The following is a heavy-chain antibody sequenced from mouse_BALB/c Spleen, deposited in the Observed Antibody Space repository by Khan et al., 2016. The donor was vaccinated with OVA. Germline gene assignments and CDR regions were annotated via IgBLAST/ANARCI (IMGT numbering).Heavy chain of an antibody. CDR3: ARDYYRYDGYYAMDY. CDR1: GFSLSRYN. CDR2: IWGGGGT. Sequence: QVQLKESGPGLVAPSQSLSITCTVSGFSLSRYNIHWVRQPPGKGLEWLGMIWGGGGTDYNSTLKSRLSISKVNSKSQLFLKMSRLQTDCTAMYYCARDYYRYDGYYAMDYWGQGTSVTVSA. J-gene: IGHJ4*01. D-gene: IGHD2-14*01. V-gene: IGHV2-6-4*01.